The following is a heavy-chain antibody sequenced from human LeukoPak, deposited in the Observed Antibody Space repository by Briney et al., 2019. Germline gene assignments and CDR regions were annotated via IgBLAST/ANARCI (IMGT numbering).Heavy chain of an antibody. CDR3: ARHDFIGWQSLEY. V-gene: IGHV4-59*08. CDR2: IYYSGST. Sequence: SETLSLTCTVSGGSISSYYWSWIRQPPGKGLEWIGYIYYSGSTNYNPSLKSRVTISVDTSKNQFSLKLSSVTAADTAVYYCARHDFIGWQSLEYWGQGTLVTVSS. D-gene: IGHD6-19*01. CDR1: GGSISSYY. J-gene: IGHJ4*02.